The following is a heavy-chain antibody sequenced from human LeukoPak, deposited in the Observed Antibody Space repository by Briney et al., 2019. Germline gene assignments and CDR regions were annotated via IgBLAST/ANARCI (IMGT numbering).Heavy chain of an antibody. CDR1: GYTFTSYG. Sequence: ASVKVSCKASGYTFTSYGISWVRQAPGQGLEWMGWISAYNGNTNYAQKLQGRVTMTTDTSTSTAYMELRSLRSDDTAVYYCARASYYGSGSYYEFDYWGQGTLVTVSS. CDR3: ARASYYGSGSYYEFDY. J-gene: IGHJ4*02. CDR2: ISAYNGNT. V-gene: IGHV1-18*01. D-gene: IGHD3-10*01.